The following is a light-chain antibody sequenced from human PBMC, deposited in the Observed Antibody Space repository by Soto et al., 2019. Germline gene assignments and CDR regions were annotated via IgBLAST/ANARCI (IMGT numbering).Light chain of an antibody. CDR2: SNN. CDR3: QSYDNRLVAGV. J-gene: IGLJ7*01. V-gene: IGLV1-40*01. CDR1: YSNIGAGSD. Sequence: QLVLTQPPSVSGAPGQTVTISCSGGYSNIGAGSDVHWYQQTPGTAPKLLIYSNNNRPSGVSDRFSGSKSGTSASLAITGLQAEDEADYYCQSYDNRLVAGVFGGGTQLTVL.